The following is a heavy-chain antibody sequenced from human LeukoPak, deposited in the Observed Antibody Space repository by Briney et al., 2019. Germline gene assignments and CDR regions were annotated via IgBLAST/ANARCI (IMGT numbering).Heavy chain of an antibody. D-gene: IGHD4-17*01. CDR1: GFTFSSYS. Sequence: PGGSLRLSCAASGFTFSSYSMNWVRRAPGKGLEWLSHTSVNGAVTTCADSVKGRFTISSDTAKNSLYLQLNSLTVGDTAMYYCARDRDGDEDFDYWGRGTLVTVSS. V-gene: IGHV3-48*01. CDR2: TSVNGAVT. J-gene: IGHJ4*02. CDR3: ARDRDGDEDFDY.